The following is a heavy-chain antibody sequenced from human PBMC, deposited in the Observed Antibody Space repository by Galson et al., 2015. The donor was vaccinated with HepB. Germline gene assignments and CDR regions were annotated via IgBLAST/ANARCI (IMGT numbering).Heavy chain of an antibody. CDR1: GGSISSGGHY. CDR3: ARLDFGDLFLDY. V-gene: IGHV4-31*03. J-gene: IGHJ4*02. CDR2: MYHSGST. Sequence: TLSLTCTVSGGSISSGGHYWSWIRQHPGKGLELIAYMYHSGSTYYNPSLKSRVMISADTSSNQLSLKLSSVTAADTAMYYCARLDFGDLFLDYWGQGTLVTVSS. D-gene: IGHD3-10*01.